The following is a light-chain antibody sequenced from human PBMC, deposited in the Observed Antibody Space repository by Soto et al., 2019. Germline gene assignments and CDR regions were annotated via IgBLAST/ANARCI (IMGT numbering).Light chain of an antibody. CDR2: DVS. CDR1: SSDVGGYNY. CDR3: RSYAGSYTYV. V-gene: IGLV2-11*01. Sequence: QSALTQPRSVSWSPGQSVTISCTGTSSDVGGYNYVSWYQQHPGKAPKLMIYDVSKRPSGVPDRFSGSKSGNTASLTTSGLQAEDEADYYCRSYAGSYTYVFGTGTKVTVL. J-gene: IGLJ1*01.